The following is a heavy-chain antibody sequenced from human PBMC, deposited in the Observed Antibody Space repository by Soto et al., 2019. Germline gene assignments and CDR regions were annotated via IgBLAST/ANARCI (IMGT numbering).Heavy chain of an antibody. CDR2: IWYDGSNK. Sequence: QVQLVESGGGVVQPGRSLRLSCAASGFTFSSYGLNWVRQAPGKGLEWVAVIWYDGSNKYYADSVKGRFTISRDNSKNTLYLQMNSLRAEDTAVYYCARGRYCSSTSCNTYGMDVWGHGTTVTVSS. J-gene: IGHJ6*02. D-gene: IGHD2-2*01. V-gene: IGHV3-33*01. CDR1: GFTFSSYG. CDR3: ARGRYCSSTSCNTYGMDV.